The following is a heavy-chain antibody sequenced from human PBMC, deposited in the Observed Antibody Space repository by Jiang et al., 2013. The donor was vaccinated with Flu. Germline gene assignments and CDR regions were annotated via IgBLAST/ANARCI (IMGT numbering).Heavy chain of an antibody. CDR2: IYPGDSDT. V-gene: IGHV5-51*01. Sequence: PGKGLEWMGIIYPGDSDTQIPARPSKGQVTISADKSISTAYLQWSSLKASDTAMYYCARRGGYSGPGDYWGQGTLVTVSS. J-gene: IGHJ4*02. CDR3: ARRGGYSGPGDY. D-gene: IGHD5-12*01.